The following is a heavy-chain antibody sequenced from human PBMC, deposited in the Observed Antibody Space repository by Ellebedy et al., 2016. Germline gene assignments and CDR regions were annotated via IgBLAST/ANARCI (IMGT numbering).Heavy chain of an antibody. Sequence: GESLKISCAVSGFTVSSNYMSWVRQAPGKGLEWVAGIRQGVSDKYYVDSVRGRFTISRDDAKNSLYLQMNSLRDEDTAVYYCATQWELYDWGQGTPVTVSS. CDR1: GFTVSSNY. CDR2: IRQGVSDK. J-gene: IGHJ4*02. D-gene: IGHD1-26*01. V-gene: IGHV3-7*01. CDR3: ATQWELYD.